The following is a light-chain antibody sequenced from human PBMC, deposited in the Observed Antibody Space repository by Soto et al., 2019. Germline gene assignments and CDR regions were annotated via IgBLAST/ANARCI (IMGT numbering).Light chain of an antibody. CDR3: QQRFNCPRFT. J-gene: IGKJ2*01. CDR2: DAS. Sequence: EMVLTQSPATLSLSPGERATLSCRASQSVSSYLAWYQQKPGQAPRLLIYDASNKATGIPARFSGGGSGTDFALTISSLEPEDFAVYYCQQRFNCPRFTFGRGTKLEIK. CDR1: QSVSSY. V-gene: IGKV3-11*01.